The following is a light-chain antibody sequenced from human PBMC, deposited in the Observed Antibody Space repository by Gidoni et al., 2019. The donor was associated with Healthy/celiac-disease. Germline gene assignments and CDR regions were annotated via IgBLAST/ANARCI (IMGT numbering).Light chain of an antibody. CDR3: QQYGSPTWT. CDR1: QSVRSSY. CDR2: GAS. J-gene: IGKJ1*01. Sequence: EIVLTQSPGTLSLSPGERATLSCRASQSVRSSYLAWYQKKPGQAPRLLIYGASSRATGIPDRFSGSESGTDFTLTISRLEPEDFAVYYCQQYGSPTWTFXQXTKVEIK. V-gene: IGKV3-20*01.